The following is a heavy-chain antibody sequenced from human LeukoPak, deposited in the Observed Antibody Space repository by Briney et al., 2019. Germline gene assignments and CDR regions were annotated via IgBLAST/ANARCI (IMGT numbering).Heavy chain of an antibody. D-gene: IGHD5-12*01. CDR1: GYTFTGYY. CDR3: AKGSDIVATIGGSGYYYMDV. V-gene: IGHV1-2*02. J-gene: IGHJ6*03. CDR2: INPNSGGT. Sequence: ASVKVSCKASGYTFTGYYMHWVRQAPGQGLEWMGWINPNSGGTNYAQKFRGRVTMTRDTSISTAYMELSRLRSDDTAVYYCAKGSDIVATIGGSGYYYMDVWGKGTTVTVSS.